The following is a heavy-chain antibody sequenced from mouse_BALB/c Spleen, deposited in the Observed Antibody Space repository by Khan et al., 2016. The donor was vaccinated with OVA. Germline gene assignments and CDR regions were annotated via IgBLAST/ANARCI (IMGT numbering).Heavy chain of an antibody. Sequence: VQLQQPGAELVKPGASVKLSCTASGFNIKDTYMHWVKQRPEQGLEWIGRIDPANGNTKYDPKLQGKATITADTSSNTAYLQLSSLTSGDTAVYYCARDYWDVFAYWGQGTLVTVSA. CDR3: ARDYWDVFAY. CDR2: IDPANGNT. D-gene: IGHD4-1*01. V-gene: IGHV14-3*02. CDR1: GFNIKDTY. J-gene: IGHJ3*01.